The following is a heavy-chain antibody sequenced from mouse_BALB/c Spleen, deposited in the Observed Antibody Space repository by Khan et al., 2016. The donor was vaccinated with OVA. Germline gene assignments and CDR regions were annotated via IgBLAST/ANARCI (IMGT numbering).Heavy chain of an antibody. CDR2: IWADGST. J-gene: IGHJ2*01. D-gene: IGHD2-2*01. CDR3: ARDGYYFDY. V-gene: IGHV2-9*02. CDR1: GFSLTSFG. Sequence: VKLEESGPGLVAPSQSLSITCTVSGFSLTSFGVYWVRQPLGKGLEWLGVIWADGSTNYNSALMSRLSFSKDNSKSQVFLEMNSLQTDDTAMYYCARDGYYFDYWGQGTTLTVSS.